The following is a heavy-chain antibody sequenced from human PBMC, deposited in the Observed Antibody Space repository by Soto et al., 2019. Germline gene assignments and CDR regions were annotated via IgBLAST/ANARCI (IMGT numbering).Heavy chain of an antibody. J-gene: IGHJ4*02. V-gene: IGHV3-53*01. Sequence: GGSLRLSCAASGFTVSSNYMSWVRQAPGKGLEWVSVIYSGGSTYYADSVKGRFTISRDNSKNTLYLQMNSLRAEDTAVYYCARDLPHSRGWHRLDKWGQETLVTISS. CDR2: IYSGGST. CDR1: GFTVSSNY. D-gene: IGHD6-19*01. CDR3: ARDLPHSRGWHRLDK.